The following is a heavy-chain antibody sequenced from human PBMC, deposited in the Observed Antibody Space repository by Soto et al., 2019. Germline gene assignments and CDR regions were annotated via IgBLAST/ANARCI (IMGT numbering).Heavy chain of an antibody. Sequence: SVKVSCKASGGTFSSYAISWVRQAPGQGLEWMGGIIPIFGTANYAQKFQGRVTITADESTSTAYMELSSLRSEDTAVYYCAREGPNYCSSTSCYSSFDYYYGMDVWGQGTTVTVSS. V-gene: IGHV1-69*13. J-gene: IGHJ6*02. CDR3: AREGPNYCSSTSCYSSFDYYYGMDV. D-gene: IGHD2-2*02. CDR2: IIPIFGTA. CDR1: GGTFSSYA.